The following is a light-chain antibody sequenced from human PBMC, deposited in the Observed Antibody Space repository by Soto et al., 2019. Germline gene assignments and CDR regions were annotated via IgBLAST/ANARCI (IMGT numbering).Light chain of an antibody. J-gene: IGKJ1*01. CDR3: QRYKTSSRT. CDR1: QSIDSW. CDR2: KAS. Sequence: DIQMTQSPSTLSASVGDTVTISCRASQSIDSWLAWYQQKPGKAPKLLIYKASSLESGVPSRFSGSGSGKEFTLNISSLQPDDFALYYCQRYKTSSRTFGQGTKVEIK. V-gene: IGKV1-5*03.